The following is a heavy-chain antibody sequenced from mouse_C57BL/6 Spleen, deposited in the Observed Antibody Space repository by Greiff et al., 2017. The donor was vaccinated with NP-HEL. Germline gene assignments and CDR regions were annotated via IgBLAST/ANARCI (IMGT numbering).Heavy chain of an antibody. V-gene: IGHV1-82*01. J-gene: IGHJ3*01. D-gene: IGHD2-4*01. Sequence: VQLVESGPELVKPGASVKISCKASGYAFSSSWMNWVKQRPGKGLEWIGRIYPGDGDTNYNGKFTGKAPLTADKSSSTAYMQLSSLTSEDSAVYFCASSIYYDYTWFAYWGQGTLVTVSA. CDR1: GYAFSSSW. CDR3: ASSIYYDYTWFAY. CDR2: IYPGDGDT.